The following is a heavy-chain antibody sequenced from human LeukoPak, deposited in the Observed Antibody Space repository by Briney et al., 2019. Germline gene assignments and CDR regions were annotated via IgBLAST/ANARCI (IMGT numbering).Heavy chain of an antibody. J-gene: IGHJ4*02. CDR1: GFTFSSYA. D-gene: IGHD3-3*01. CDR3: AKGGLTIFGVVTRFEY. Sequence: GGSLRLSCAASGFTFSSYAMSWVRQAPGKGLEWVSAISGSGGSTYYADSVKGRFTISRDSPKNTLYLQMNSLRAEDTAVYYCAKGGLTIFGVVTRFEYWGQGTLVTVSS. CDR2: ISGSGGST. V-gene: IGHV3-23*01.